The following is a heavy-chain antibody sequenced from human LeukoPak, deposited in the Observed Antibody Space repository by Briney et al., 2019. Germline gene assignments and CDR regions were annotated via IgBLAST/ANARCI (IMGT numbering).Heavy chain of an antibody. CDR2: ISYDGSNK. Sequence: GRSLRLSCAASGFTFSSYAMHWVRQAPGKGLEWVALISYDGSNKYYADSVKGRFTISRDNSKNTLYLQMNSLRAEDTAVYYCARDGYYYGSGSSYNWFDPWGQGTLVTVSS. J-gene: IGHJ5*02. D-gene: IGHD3-10*01. V-gene: IGHV3-30*04. CDR3: ARDGYYYGSGSSYNWFDP. CDR1: GFTFSSYA.